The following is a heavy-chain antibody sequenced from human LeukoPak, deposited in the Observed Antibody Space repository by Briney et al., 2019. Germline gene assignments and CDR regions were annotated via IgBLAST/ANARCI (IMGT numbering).Heavy chain of an antibody. D-gene: IGHD6-13*01. CDR2: VYYSGST. Sequence: PAETLSLTCSVSGGSISISRYYWGWIRQPPEKGLEWIGSVYYSGSTYYSPSLKSRVTISVDTSKNQFSLKLSSVTAADTALYYRARLFSSRDSLDYYYYVLDVWGQGTTVTVSS. CDR1: GGSISISRYY. V-gene: IGHV4-39*01. CDR3: ARLFSSRDSLDYYYYVLDV. J-gene: IGHJ6*02.